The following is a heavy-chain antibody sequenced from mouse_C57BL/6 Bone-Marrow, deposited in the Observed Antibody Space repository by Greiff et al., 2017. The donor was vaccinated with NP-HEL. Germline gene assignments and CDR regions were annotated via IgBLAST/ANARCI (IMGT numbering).Heavy chain of an antibody. D-gene: IGHD1-1*02. CDR1: GYTFTSYW. CDR2: IYPGSGST. CDR3: ARYCYGFAY. J-gene: IGHJ3*01. V-gene: IGHV1-55*01. Sequence: VQLQQPGAELVKPGASVKLSCKASGYTFTSYWMHWVKQRPGQGLEWIGDIYPGSGSTNYNEKFKSKATLTVDTSSSTAYMQLSSLTSEDSAVYYCARYCYGFAYWGQGTLVTVSA.